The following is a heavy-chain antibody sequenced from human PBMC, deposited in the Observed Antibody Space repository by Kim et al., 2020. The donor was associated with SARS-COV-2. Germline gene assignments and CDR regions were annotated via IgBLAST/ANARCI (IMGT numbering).Heavy chain of an antibody. V-gene: IGHV4-39*01. J-gene: IGHJ4*02. CDR1: GGSISSSSYY. CDR2: IYYSGST. CDR3: ASLGYNSSWCDY. D-gene: IGHD6-13*01. Sequence: SETLSLTCTVSGGSISSSSYYWGWIRQPPGKGLEWIGSIYYSGSTYYNPYLKSRVTISVDTSKNQFSLKVSSVTAADTAVYYCASLGYNSSWCDYWGQGTLVTVSS.